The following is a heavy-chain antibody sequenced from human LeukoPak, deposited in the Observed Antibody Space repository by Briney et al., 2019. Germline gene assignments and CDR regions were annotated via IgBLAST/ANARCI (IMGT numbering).Heavy chain of an antibody. CDR2: IYYSGST. J-gene: IGHJ4*02. D-gene: IGHD2-15*01. CDR1: GGSISSYY. CDR3: ARVGSYCSGGSCYSYYFDY. V-gene: IGHV4-59*01. Sequence: SETLSLTCTVSGGSISSYYWSWIRQPPGKGLEWIGYIYYSGSTNYNPSLTSRVTISVDTSKNQFSLKLSSVTAADTAVYYCARVGSYCSGGSCYSYYFDYWGQETRVTVSS.